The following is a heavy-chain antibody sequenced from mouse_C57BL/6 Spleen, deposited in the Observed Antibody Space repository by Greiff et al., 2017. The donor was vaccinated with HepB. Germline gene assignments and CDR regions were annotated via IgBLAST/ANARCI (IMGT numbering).Heavy chain of an antibody. Sequence: QVQLQQSGAELARPGASVKLSCKASGYTFTSYGISWVKQRTGQGLEWIGEIYPRSGNTYYNEKFKGKATLTAYKSSSTAYMELRSLTSEDSAVYFCARGKLTGTPFAYWGQGTLVTVSA. CDR2: IYPRSGNT. CDR3: ARGKLTGTPFAY. J-gene: IGHJ3*01. V-gene: IGHV1-81*01. D-gene: IGHD4-1*01. CDR1: GYTFTSYG.